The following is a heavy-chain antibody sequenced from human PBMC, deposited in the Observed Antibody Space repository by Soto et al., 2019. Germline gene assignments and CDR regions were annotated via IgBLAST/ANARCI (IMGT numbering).Heavy chain of an antibody. J-gene: IGHJ3*02. CDR1: GGSISSGDYY. V-gene: IGHV4-30-4*01. CDR2: IYYSGST. Sequence: QVQLQESGPGLVKPSQTLSLTCTVSGGSISSGDYYWSWIRQPPGKGLEWIGYIYYSGSTYYNPSLKSRVTISVDTSKNQFSLKLSSVTAADTAVYYCARDLPDSIQPDDAFDIWGQGTMVTVSS. D-gene: IGHD5-18*01. CDR3: ARDLPDSIQPDDAFDI.